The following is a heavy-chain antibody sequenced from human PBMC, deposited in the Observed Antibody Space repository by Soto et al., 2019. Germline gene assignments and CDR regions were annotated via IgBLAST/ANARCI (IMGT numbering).Heavy chain of an antibody. CDR1: GGSIDNYY. V-gene: IGHV4-59*08. CDR2: MYYGGSS. CDR3: ARPSARRTWNAAFDI. Sequence: QVQLQESGPGLVKPSETLSLSCTVSGGSIDNYYWTWIRQPPGKGLEWIGHMYYGGSSNYNPSLKSRVTISVDTSKNQFSLKLSSVTAADPAVYYCARPSARRTWNAAFDIWGQGTMVTVFS. J-gene: IGHJ3*02. D-gene: IGHD1-1*01.